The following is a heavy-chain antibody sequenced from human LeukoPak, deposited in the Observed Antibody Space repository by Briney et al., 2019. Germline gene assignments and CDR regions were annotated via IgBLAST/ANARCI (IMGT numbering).Heavy chain of an antibody. CDR3: AKESKRYRSGGSCYQTAFDI. V-gene: IGHV3-30*18. CDR1: GFTFSSYG. Sequence: GGSLTLSCAASGFTFSSYGMHWVRQAPGKGLDWVAVISYDGSNKYYADSVKGRFTISRDNSKNTLYLQMNSLRAEDTAVYYCAKESKRYRSGGSCYQTAFDIWGQGTMVTVSS. J-gene: IGHJ3*02. CDR2: ISYDGSNK. D-gene: IGHD2-15*01.